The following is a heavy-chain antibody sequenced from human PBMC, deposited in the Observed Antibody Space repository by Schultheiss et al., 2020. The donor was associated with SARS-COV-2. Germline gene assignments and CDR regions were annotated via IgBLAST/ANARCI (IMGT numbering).Heavy chain of an antibody. CDR1: GYTFTGYY. V-gene: IGHV1-2*02. CDR2: INPHSGGT. D-gene: IGHD6-6*01. J-gene: IGHJ6*02. Sequence: ASVKVSCKASGYTFTGYYIHWVRQAPGQGLEWVGWINPHSGGTNYIQKFQGRVTMTRDTSISTAYMELSRLRSDDTAVYYCARALAARQYYYYGMDVWGQGTTVTVSS. CDR3: ARALAARQYYYYGMDV.